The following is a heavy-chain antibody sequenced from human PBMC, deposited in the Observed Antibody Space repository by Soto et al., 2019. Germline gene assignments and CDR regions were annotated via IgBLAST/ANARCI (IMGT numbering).Heavy chain of an antibody. CDR2: IWYDGSNK. Sequence: AGGSLRLSCAASGFTFSSYGMHWVRQAPGKGLEWVAVIWYDGSNKYYADSVKGRFTISRDNSKNTLYLQMNSLRAEDTAVYYCARWGSSWIFDYWGQGTLVTVSS. D-gene: IGHD6-13*01. V-gene: IGHV3-33*01. CDR3: ARWGSSWIFDY. CDR1: GFTFSSYG. J-gene: IGHJ4*02.